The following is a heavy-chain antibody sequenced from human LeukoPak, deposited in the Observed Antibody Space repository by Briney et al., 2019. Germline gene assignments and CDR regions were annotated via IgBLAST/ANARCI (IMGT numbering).Heavy chain of an antibody. CDR1: GFTFSRYA. V-gene: IGHV3-30*04. CDR2: ISYDGSNK. J-gene: IGHJ4*02. Sequence: GGSLRLSCAASGFTFSRYAMHWVRQAPGKGLEWVAVISYDGSNKNYADSVKGRFTISRDNAKNSLYLQMNSLRAEDTAVYYCAREEDSSSWEPSFDYWGQGTLVTVSS. D-gene: IGHD6-13*01. CDR3: AREEDSSSWEPSFDY.